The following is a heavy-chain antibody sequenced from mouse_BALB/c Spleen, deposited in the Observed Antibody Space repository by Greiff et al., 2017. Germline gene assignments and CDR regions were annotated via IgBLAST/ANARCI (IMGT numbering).Heavy chain of an antibody. J-gene: IGHJ3*01. Sequence: VQLQQSGAELAKPGASVKMSCKASGYTFTSYWMHWVKQRPGQGLEWIGYINPSTGYTEYNQKFKDKATLTADKSSSTAYMQLSSLTSEDSAVYYCARGGYDGAWFAYWGQGTLVTVSA. V-gene: IGHV1-7*01. D-gene: IGHD2-2*01. CDR3: ARGGYDGAWFAY. CDR2: INPSTGYT. CDR1: GYTFTSYW.